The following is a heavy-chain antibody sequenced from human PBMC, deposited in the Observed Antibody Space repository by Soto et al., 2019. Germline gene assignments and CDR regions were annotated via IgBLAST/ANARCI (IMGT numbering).Heavy chain of an antibody. V-gene: IGHV1-69*02. Sequence: QAQLVQSGAEVKKPGSSVKVSCKASGDTFSFYSINWVRQAPGLGLEWMGRINPILRMSNYAQRFQGRVTMTADKSTSTAYMELSSLRSEDTAKYYCASSYGSGYRAFDYWGQGALVTVSS. CDR1: GDTFSFYS. J-gene: IGHJ4*02. CDR2: INPILRMS. D-gene: IGHD3-10*01. CDR3: ASSYGSGYRAFDY.